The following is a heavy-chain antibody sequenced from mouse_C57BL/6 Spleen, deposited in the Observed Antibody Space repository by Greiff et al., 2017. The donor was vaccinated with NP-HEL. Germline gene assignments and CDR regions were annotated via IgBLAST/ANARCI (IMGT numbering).Heavy chain of an antibody. J-gene: IGHJ3*01. CDR3: ARHERGD. V-gene: IGHV5-6*01. CDR1: GFTFSSYG. Sequence: EVKLVESGGDLVKPGGSLKLSCAASGFTFSSYGMSWVRQTPDKRLEWVATISSGGSYTYYPDSVKGRFTISRDNAKNTLYLQMSSLKSEDTAMYYCARHERGDWGQGTLVTVSA. CDR2: ISSGGSYT.